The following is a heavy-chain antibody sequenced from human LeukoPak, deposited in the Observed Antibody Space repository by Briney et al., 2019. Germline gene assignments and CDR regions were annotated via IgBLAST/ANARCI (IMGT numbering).Heavy chain of an antibody. D-gene: IGHD6-19*01. CDR3: ARSLGYSSTFVREGWFHP. Sequence: PGGSLRLSCAASGFTFSNYGMHWVRQAPGKGLEWVADISYDGSNKYYGDSVKGRFTISRDNSKNTLYLQMNSLRVEDTAVYFCARSLGYSSTFVREGWFHPWGQGTLVTVSS. V-gene: IGHV3-30*03. CDR2: ISYDGSNK. J-gene: IGHJ5*02. CDR1: GFTFSNYG.